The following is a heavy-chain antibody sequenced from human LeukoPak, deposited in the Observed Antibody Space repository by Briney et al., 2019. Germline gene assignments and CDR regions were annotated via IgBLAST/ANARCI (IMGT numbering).Heavy chain of an antibody. J-gene: IGHJ6*03. V-gene: IGHV3-21*01. CDR3: ARTAVADLYYYYMDV. Sequence: PGGSLRLSCAASGFTVSSNYMSWVRQAPGKGLEWVSSISSSSSYIYYADSVKGRFTISRDNAKNSLYLQMNSLRAEDTAVYYCARTAVADLYYYYMDVWGKGTTVTISS. D-gene: IGHD6-19*01. CDR2: ISSSSSYI. CDR1: GFTVSSNY.